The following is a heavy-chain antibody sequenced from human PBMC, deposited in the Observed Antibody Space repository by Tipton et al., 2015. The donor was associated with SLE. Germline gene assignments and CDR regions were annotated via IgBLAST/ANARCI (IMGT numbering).Heavy chain of an antibody. Sequence: TLSLTCAVYGGSFSGYYWSWIRQHPGKGLEWIGYIYYSGSTYYNPSLKSRVTMSVDTSKTQFSLKLSSVTAADTAVYYCARVVDLVGPTYFDYWGQGTLVTVSS. CDR2: IYYSGST. D-gene: IGHD1-26*01. V-gene: IGHV4-34*01. CDR1: GGSFSGYY. J-gene: IGHJ4*02. CDR3: ARVVDLVGPTYFDY.